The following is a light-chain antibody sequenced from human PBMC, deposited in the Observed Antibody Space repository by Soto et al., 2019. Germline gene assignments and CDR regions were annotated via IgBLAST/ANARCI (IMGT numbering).Light chain of an antibody. V-gene: IGLV2-8*01. CDR2: EVS. CDR1: SSDVGGYDF. Sequence: QSALTQPPSASGSPGQSVTISCTGTSSDVGGYDFVSWYQQHPDKAPKLMIYEVSKRPSGVPDRFSGSKSGNTASLTVSGLQAEDEADYYCSSYVGSNSLVFGGGTKVTVL. J-gene: IGLJ2*01. CDR3: SSYVGSNSLV.